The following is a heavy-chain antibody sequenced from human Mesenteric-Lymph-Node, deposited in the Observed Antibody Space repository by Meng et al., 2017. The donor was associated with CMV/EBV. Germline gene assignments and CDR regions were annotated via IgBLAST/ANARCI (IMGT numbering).Heavy chain of an antibody. V-gene: IGHV4-59*01. CDR2: VFYSGST. J-gene: IGHJ5*02. CDR1: GGSISSYY. Sequence: SETLSLTCTVSGGSISSYYWSWIRQPPGKGLEWIGYVFYSGSTNYNPSLKSRVTISVDTSKNQFSLKLSSVTAADTAVYYCAREGGAAPMFNWFDPWGQGTLVTVSS. D-gene: IGHD3-10*02. CDR3: AREGGAAPMFNWFDP.